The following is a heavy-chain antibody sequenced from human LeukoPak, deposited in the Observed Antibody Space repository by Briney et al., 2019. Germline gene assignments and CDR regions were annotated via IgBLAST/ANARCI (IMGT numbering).Heavy chain of an antibody. CDR1: GFTFSDYY. CDR2: ISYDGSNK. V-gene: IGHV3-30*18. CDR3: AKVPHYGGNSPYFDS. Sequence: GGSLRLSCAASGFTFSDYYMSWIRQAPGKGLEWVAVISYDGSNKYYADSVKGRFTISRDNSKNTLYLQMNSLRAEDTAVYYCAKVPHYGGNSPYFDSWGQGTLVTVSS. D-gene: IGHD4-23*01. J-gene: IGHJ4*02.